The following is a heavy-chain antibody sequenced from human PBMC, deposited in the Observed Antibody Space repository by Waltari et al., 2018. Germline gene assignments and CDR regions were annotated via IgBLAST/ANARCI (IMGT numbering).Heavy chain of an antibody. D-gene: IGHD6-6*01. J-gene: IGHJ4*02. Sequence: QVQLQQWGAGLLKPSETLSLTCAVYGGSFSGYHWSWIRHPPGKGLEWIGEINHSGSTNYNPSLKSRVTISVDTSKNQFSPKLSSVTAADTAVYYCARHRGIAARPGPFDYWGQGTLVTVSS. V-gene: IGHV4-34*01. CDR2: INHSGST. CDR1: GGSFSGYH. CDR3: ARHRGIAARPGPFDY.